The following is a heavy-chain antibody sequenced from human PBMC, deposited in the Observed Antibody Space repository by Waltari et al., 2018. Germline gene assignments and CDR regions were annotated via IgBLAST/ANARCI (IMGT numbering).Heavy chain of an antibody. Sequence: VQLVESGGGLVPPGGSLRLSCAASGFTFSSYDMNWVRQDTGKWRGWVAYISSSGSTIYYADSVKGRFTISRDSTRNSLYLQMSGLRAEDTALYCGARGTGWYFFDFGGQGTLVTVSS. D-gene: IGHD6-19*01. CDR3: ARGTGWYFFDF. CDR1: GFTFSSYD. J-gene: IGHJ4*02. CDR2: ISSSGSTI. V-gene: IGHV3-48*03.